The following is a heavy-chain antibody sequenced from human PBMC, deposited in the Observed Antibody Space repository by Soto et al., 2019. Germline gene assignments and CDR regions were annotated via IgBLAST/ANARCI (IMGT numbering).Heavy chain of an antibody. Sequence: QVQLQESGPGLVKPSQTLSLTCTVSGGSISSGGYYWSWIRQHPGKGLEWIGYIYYSGSTYYNPSLKSIVTISVDTSKNQFSLKLSSVTAADTAVYYCARDLSGYYDSSGSEVSIFDYWGQGTLVTVSS. CDR1: GGSISSGGYY. CDR2: IYYSGST. CDR3: ARDLSGYYDSSGSEVSIFDY. D-gene: IGHD3-22*01. V-gene: IGHV4-31*01. J-gene: IGHJ4*02.